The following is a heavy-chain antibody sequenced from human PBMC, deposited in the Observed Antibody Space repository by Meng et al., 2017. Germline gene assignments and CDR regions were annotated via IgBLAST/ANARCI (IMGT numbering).Heavy chain of an antibody. Sequence: QVRLPHAGRYLVRASATLPLPCSLSGDALPVGRHYCSWIRQPPGKGLEWICYIDYGGSTSYNPSLRSRVTISVDTSNNQFSLKLSSVTAADTAVFYCARTRGDYYFDYWGQGTLVTVSS. D-gene: IGHD3-16*01. V-gene: IGHV4-61*01. CDR1: GDALPVGRHY. CDR3: ARTRGDYYFDY. J-gene: IGHJ4*02. CDR2: IDYGGST.